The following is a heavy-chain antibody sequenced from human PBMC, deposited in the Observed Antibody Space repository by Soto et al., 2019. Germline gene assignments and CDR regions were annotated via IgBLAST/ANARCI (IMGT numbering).Heavy chain of an antibody. CDR2: IYYSGST. D-gene: IGHD3-10*01. Sequence: SETLSLTCTVSGGSISSYYWSWIRQPPGKGLEWIGYIYYSGSTNYNPSLKSRVTISVDTSKNQFSLKLSSVTAADTAVYYCARVTYADYYGSGSPPDWFDPWGQGTLVTVSS. CDR3: ARVTYADYYGSGSPPDWFDP. V-gene: IGHV4-59*01. CDR1: GGSISSYY. J-gene: IGHJ5*02.